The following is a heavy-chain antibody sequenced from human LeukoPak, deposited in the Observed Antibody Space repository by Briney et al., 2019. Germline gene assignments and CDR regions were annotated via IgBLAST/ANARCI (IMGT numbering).Heavy chain of an antibody. V-gene: IGHV3-7*01. CDR3: ARVKRWNYYYYMDV. D-gene: IGHD3-16*01. Sequence: GGSLRLSCAASGFTFSSYWMSWVRQAPGKGLEWVANMKRDGSDKYYVDSVKGRYTISRDNAKNSLYLQMNSLRAEDTAVYYCARVKRWNYYYYMDVWGKGTTVTVSS. CDR2: MKRDGSDK. J-gene: IGHJ6*03. CDR1: GFTFSSYW.